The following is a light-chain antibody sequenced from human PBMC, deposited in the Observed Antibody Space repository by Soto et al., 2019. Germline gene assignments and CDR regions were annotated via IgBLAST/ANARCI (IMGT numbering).Light chain of an antibody. Sequence: QSVLTQPASVSGSPGQSITISCTGSSTDVGGYNYVSWYQQHPGKAPKVMIYEVSNRPSGVSNRFSGSKSGNTASLTISGIQAADEADYYCSSYTRSSTYDIGTGTNVTVL. V-gene: IGLV2-14*01. CDR2: EVS. CDR1: STDVGGYNY. CDR3: SSYTRSSTYD. J-gene: IGLJ1*01.